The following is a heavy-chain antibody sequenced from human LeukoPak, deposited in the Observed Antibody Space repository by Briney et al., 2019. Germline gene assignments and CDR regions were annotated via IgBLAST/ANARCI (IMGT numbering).Heavy chain of an antibody. CDR3: ARVRGPAGVPRAYYFDY. CDR2: IYHSGST. J-gene: IGHJ4*02. V-gene: IGHV4-4*02. D-gene: IGHD2-2*01. Sequence: PSETLSLTCAVSGGSISSSNWWSWVRQPPGKGLEWIGEIYHSGSTNYNPSLKSRVTISVDKSKNQFSLKLSSVTAADTAVYYCARVRGPAGVPRAYYFDYWGQGTLVTVSS. CDR1: GGSISSSNW.